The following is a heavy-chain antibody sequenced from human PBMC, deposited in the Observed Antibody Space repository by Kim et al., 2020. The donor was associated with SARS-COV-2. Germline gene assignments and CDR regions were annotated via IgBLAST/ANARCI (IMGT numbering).Heavy chain of an antibody. J-gene: IGHJ4*02. D-gene: IGHD6-13*01. CDR3: ARLSIMEWGWTGIAAAGGLSVIDY. V-gene: IGHV4-39*01. Sequence: SETLSLTCTVSGGSISSSSYYWGWIRQPPGKGLEWIGSIYYSGSTYYNPSLKSRVTISVDTSKNQFSLKLSSVTAADTAVYYCARLSIMEWGWTGIAAAGGLSVIDYWGQGTLVTVSS. CDR1: GGSISSSSYY. CDR2: IYYSGST.